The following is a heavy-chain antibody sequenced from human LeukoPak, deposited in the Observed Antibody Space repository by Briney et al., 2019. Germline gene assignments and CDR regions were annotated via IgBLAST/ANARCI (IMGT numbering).Heavy chain of an antibody. CDR3: ARVYDSTGDIDSFDI. CDR1: GYTFTKYG. V-gene: IGHV1-18*01. CDR2: IGTYNGNR. J-gene: IGHJ3*02. Sequence: ASVKVSCKASGYTFTKYGISWVRHAPGQGLEWVGWIGTYNGNRNYAQKVQARVTVTTDTSASTVYMEPRSLRSDDTAVYYCARVYDSTGDIDSFDIWGQGSMVTVSS. D-gene: IGHD3-22*01.